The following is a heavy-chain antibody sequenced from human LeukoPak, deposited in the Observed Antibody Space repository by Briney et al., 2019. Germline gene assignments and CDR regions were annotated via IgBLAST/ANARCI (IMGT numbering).Heavy chain of an antibody. Sequence: SETLSLTRTVSGGSLSSYYWSWIRQPPGKGLEWIGYISYSGTTNYNPSLKSRVTISLVTSKNQFSLKLSSVTAADTAVYYCAGQTVVAANGLDYWGQGTLVTVSS. J-gene: IGHJ4*02. CDR1: GGSLSSYY. CDR2: ISYSGTT. D-gene: IGHD2-15*01. V-gene: IGHV4-59*01. CDR3: AGQTVVAANGLDY.